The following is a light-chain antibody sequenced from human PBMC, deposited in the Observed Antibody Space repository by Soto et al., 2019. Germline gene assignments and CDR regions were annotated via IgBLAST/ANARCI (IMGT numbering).Light chain of an antibody. V-gene: IGKV1-12*01. J-gene: IGKJ2*01. CDR3: QQASSFPHT. CDR1: QDISKW. CDR2: AAS. Sequence: DIQMTQSPSSVSAPVGDRVTISCRASQDISKWLAWFQQKPGKAPKLLISAASTLQSGVPSWFSGSGSGTEFTLTIQSLQPDDIGTYYCQQASSFPHTFGQGTQVEIK.